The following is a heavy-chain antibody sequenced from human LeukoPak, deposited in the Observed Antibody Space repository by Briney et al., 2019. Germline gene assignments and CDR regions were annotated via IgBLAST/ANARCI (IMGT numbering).Heavy chain of an antibody. Sequence: GGSLRLSCAASGFTFSSYAMSWVRQAPGKGLEWVSAVRDSGSTTFYADSVKGRFAISRDNSRNTLFLQMNSLRADDTAVYYCARPGCGGNCYYRMDVWGQGTTVSVSS. V-gene: IGHV3-23*01. D-gene: IGHD2-21*01. J-gene: IGHJ6*02. CDR3: ARPGCGGNCYYRMDV. CDR2: VRDSGSTT. CDR1: GFTFSSYA.